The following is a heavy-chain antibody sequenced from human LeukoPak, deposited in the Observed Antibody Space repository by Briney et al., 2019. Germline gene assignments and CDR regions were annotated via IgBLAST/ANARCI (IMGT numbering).Heavy chain of an antibody. CDR1: GGTFSSYA. CDR3: AREEVWDSSSWYYIEG. V-gene: IGHV1-69*01. Sequence: ASVKVSCKGSGGTFSSYAISWVRQAPGQGLEWMGGIIPIFGTANYAQKFQGRVTITAGESTSTAYMELSSLRSEDTAVYYCAREEVWDSSSWYYIEGWGQGTLVTVSS. CDR2: IIPIFGTA. J-gene: IGHJ4*02. D-gene: IGHD6-13*01.